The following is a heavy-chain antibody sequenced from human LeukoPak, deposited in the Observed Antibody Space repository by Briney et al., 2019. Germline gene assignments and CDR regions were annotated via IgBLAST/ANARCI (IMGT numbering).Heavy chain of an antibody. Sequence: GGSLRLSCAATGFTFSSHWMTWVRQAPGKGLEWVANIKEDGSIKHYADSVKGRFIISRDNAKNSLDLQMNSLRAEDTAVYYCAREGGTIRGAAAGTVDYWGQGTLVTVSS. J-gene: IGHJ4*02. D-gene: IGHD6-13*01. V-gene: IGHV3-7*03. CDR2: IKEDGSIK. CDR3: AREGGTIRGAAAGTVDY. CDR1: GFTFSSHW.